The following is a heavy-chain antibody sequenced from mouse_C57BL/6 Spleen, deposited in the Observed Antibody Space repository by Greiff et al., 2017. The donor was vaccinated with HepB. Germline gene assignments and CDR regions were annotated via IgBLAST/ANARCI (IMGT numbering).Heavy chain of an antibody. Sequence: QVQLQQSGAELARPGASVKLSCKASGYTFTSYGISWVKQRTGQGLEWIGEIYPRSGNTYYNEKFKGKATLTADKSSSTAYMELRSLTSEDSAVYFCERAGDGGWGQGTLVTVSA. V-gene: IGHV1-81*01. D-gene: IGHD3-3*01. J-gene: IGHJ3*02. CDR3: ERAGDGG. CDR2: IYPRSGNT. CDR1: GYTFTSYG.